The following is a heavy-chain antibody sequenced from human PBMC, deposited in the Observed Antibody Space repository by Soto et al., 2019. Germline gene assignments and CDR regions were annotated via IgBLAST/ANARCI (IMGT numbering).Heavy chain of an antibody. CDR1: GYSFTNYW. Sequence: LGESLKISCKGSGYSFTNYWIAWVRQMPWKGLEWMGIIYPGDSDTRYSPSFQGQVTISADKSISTAYLQWRSLRASDTAMYYCARPRSGSYRLDYYGMDVWGQGTTVTVS. CDR2: IYPGDSDT. D-gene: IGHD3-10*01. V-gene: IGHV5-51*01. J-gene: IGHJ6*02. CDR3: ARPRSGSYRLDYYGMDV.